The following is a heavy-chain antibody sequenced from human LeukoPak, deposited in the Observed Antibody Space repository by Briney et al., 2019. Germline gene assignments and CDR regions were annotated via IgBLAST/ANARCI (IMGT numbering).Heavy chain of an antibody. Sequence: PSETLSLTCTVSGGPISSYYWSWIRQPAGKGLEWIGRIYTSGSTNYNPSLKSRVTMSVDTSKNQFSLKLSSVTAADTAVYYCARELGYCSGGSCYADAFDIWGQGTMVTVSS. D-gene: IGHD2-15*01. CDR2: IYTSGST. V-gene: IGHV4-4*07. CDR3: ARELGYCSGGSCYADAFDI. CDR1: GGPISSYY. J-gene: IGHJ3*02.